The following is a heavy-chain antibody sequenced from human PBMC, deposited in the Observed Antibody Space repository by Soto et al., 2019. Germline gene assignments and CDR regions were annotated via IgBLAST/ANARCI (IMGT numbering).Heavy chain of an antibody. V-gene: IGHV6-1*01. CDR2: TYYASKWNN. J-gene: IGHJ4*02. Sequence: PSQTLSLTCAISGDSVSSNVVAWNWIRQSPSRGLEWLGRTYYASKWNNNYSTSVKSRITINPDTSKNQFSLQLHFVTPEDTAVYYCARGRKSAFDYWGQGTLVTVSS. CDR3: ARGRKSAFDY. CDR1: GDSVSSNVVA.